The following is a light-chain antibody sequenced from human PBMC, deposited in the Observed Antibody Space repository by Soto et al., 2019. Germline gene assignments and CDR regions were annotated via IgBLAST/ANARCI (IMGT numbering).Light chain of an antibody. CDR3: QQYGSSPRT. Sequence: EIVMTRXXATLSVSPVERATLXCRASQSVINNLAWYQQKPGQAPRLLIYGASSRATGIPDRFSGSGSGTDFTLTISRLEPEDFAVYYCQQYGSSPRTFGQGTKVDI. CDR1: QSVINN. V-gene: IGKV3-20*01. J-gene: IGKJ1*01. CDR2: GAS.